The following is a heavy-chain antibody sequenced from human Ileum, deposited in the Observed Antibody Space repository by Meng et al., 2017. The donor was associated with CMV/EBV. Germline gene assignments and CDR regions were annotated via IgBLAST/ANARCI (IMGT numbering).Heavy chain of an antibody. Sequence: SETLSLTCTVSGGAIGSFYWTWIRQTPDKGLERIGYISNSGTTNYNPSLKSRLTMSVDASQNQFSLILSLVTAADTAVYYCARGRVYYYGWNPPYSMDVWGRGTTVTVSS. CDR2: ISNSGTT. V-gene: IGHV4-59*01. D-gene: IGHD3-10*01. CDR1: GGAIGSFY. J-gene: IGHJ6*02. CDR3: ARGRVYYYGWNPPYSMDV.